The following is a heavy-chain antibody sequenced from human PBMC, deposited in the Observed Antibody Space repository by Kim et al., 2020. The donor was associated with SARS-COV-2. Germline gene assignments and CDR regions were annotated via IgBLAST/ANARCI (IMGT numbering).Heavy chain of an antibody. Sequence: FQGRVTMTRDTSTSTVYMELSSLRSEDTAVYYCARVEYCSGGSCSPYFDYWGQGTLVTVSS. V-gene: IGHV1-46*01. CDR3: ARVEYCSGGSCSPYFDY. J-gene: IGHJ4*02. D-gene: IGHD2-15*01.